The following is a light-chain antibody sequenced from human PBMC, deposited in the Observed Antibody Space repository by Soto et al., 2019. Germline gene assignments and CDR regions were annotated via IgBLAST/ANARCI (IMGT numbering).Light chain of an antibody. J-gene: IGKJ1*01. CDR2: GAS. Sequence: EIVMTQSPATLSVSPGERATLSCRASQSVSSNLAWYQQKPGQAPRLLIYGASTRATGIPARFSGSGSGTEFTLTISSLQSKDFAVYYCQQYNSWPRTFGQGTKVDIK. CDR1: QSVSSN. CDR3: QQYNSWPRT. V-gene: IGKV3-15*01.